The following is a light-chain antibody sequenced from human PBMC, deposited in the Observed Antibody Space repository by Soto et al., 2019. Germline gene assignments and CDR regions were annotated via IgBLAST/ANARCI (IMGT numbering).Light chain of an antibody. J-gene: IGLJ1*01. V-gene: IGLV2-23*01. Sequence: THPPSLSESPAHSINASYTGPNRDVSNDKFVSLYQQHPGKALKLMIYEGTKPPSGVSDRFSASKSGDRASLTISGLQAEDEADYYCCSYAHSDTHNYVFGTGTKVTVL. CDR1: NRDVSNDKF. CDR3: CSYAHSDTHNYV. CDR2: EGT.